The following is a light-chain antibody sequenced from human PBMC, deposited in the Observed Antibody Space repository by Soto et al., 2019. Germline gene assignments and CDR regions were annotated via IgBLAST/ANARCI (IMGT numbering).Light chain of an antibody. CDR1: QSVSSSY. J-gene: IGKJ1*01. CDR2: GAS. V-gene: IGKV3-20*01. Sequence: EIVLTQSPGTLSLSPGERATLSCRASQSVSSSYLAWYQQRPGQAPRLLIYGASSRATGIPDRFSGSGTETDFTLTISRLEPEDLAVYYCQQYVSSWTFGQGTKVDIK. CDR3: QQYVSSWT.